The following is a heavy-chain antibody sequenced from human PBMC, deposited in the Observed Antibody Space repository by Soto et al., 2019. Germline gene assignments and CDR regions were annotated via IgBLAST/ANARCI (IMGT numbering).Heavy chain of an antibody. D-gene: IGHD3-16*01. CDR3: TEDILPGGADA. CDR2: IHWNNGAT. V-gene: IGHV3-9*02. J-gene: IGHJ6*02. CDR1: AFSSHHHA. Sequence: PGGSLGLSCVASAFSSHHHAIHWVRQGPGKGLEWVSGIHWNNGATGYADSVKGRFTIFKDNVKNSVYLQMNSLRTDDTAFYYCTEDILPGGADAWGQGTTVTVSS.